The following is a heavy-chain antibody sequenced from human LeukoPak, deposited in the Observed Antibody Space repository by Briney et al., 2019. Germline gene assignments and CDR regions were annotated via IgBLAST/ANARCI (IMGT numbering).Heavy chain of an antibody. CDR3: TDLGYTD. J-gene: IGHJ4*02. V-gene: IGHV3-7*01. CDR1: GLTLYHYA. D-gene: IGHD5-18*01. Sequence: PGGSLTLLCAAWGLTLYHYAMNWLRHATGKGLERVANIRDCESDDYYVHSVKGRYTIHKDYAKYSLYPQMHRLRRDDTAVFYFTDLGYTDWGQGTLVTVSS. CDR2: IRDCESDD.